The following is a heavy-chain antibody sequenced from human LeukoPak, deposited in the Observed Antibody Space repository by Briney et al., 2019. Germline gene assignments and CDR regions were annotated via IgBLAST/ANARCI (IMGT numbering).Heavy chain of an antibody. CDR3: ARSYSSSWYYYYYMDV. Sequence: GGSLRLSCAGSGFTFSDYWMSWVRQAPGKGLEWVANIKQDGSEKYYVDSVRGRFTISRDNAKNSLYLQMNSLRAEDTAVYYCARSYSSSWYYYYYMDVWGKGTTVTVSS. V-gene: IGHV3-7*01. D-gene: IGHD6-13*01. CDR1: GFTFSDYW. J-gene: IGHJ6*03. CDR2: IKQDGSEK.